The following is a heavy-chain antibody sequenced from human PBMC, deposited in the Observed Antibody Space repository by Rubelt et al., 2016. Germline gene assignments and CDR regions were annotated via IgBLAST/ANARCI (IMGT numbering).Heavy chain of an antibody. J-gene: IGHJ4*02. V-gene: IGHV1-69*04. CDR1: GGTFSSYA. D-gene: IGHD5-18*01. Sequence: QVQLVQSGAEVKKPGSSVKVSCKASGGTFSSYAISWVRQAPGQGLEWLGRIIPILGIANYAQKFQVRVTITADKSTRTAYMELSSLRSDDTAVYYCARWDTAMVRVDYWGQGTLVTVSS. CDR2: IIPILGIA. CDR3: ARWDTAMVRVDY.